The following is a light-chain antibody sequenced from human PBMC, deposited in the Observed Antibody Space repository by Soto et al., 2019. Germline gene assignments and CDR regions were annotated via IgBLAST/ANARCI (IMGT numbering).Light chain of an antibody. CDR2: DAS. CDR3: QQYNSYSWT. CDR1: QSISNR. Sequence: DIQMTQSPSTLSASVGDRVTITCRASQSISNRLAWYQQKQGKPPKVLIYDASSLESGVPSRFRGSGSGTEFTLTISRLQPDDFETYYCQQYNSYSWTFGQGTQVEIK. J-gene: IGKJ1*01. V-gene: IGKV1-5*01.